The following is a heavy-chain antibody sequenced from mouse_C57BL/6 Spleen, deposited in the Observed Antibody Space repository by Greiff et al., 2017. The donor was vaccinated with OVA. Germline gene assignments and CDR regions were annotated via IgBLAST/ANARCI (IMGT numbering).Heavy chain of an antibody. V-gene: IGHV1-50*01. CDR1: GYTFTSYW. CDR3: ARWITGTFDY. Sequence: VQLQQPGAELVKPGASVKLSCKASGYTFTSYWMQWVKQRPGQGLEWIGEIDPSGGYTNYNQTFKGKDTLTVDTSSSTAYMQLSSLTSEDSAVYYCARWITGTFDYWGQGTTLTVSS. J-gene: IGHJ2*01. D-gene: IGHD4-1*01. CDR2: IDPSGGYT.